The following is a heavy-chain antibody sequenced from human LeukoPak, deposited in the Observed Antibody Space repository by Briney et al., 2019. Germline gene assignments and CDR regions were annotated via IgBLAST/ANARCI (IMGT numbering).Heavy chain of an antibody. V-gene: IGHV4-61*02. CDR3: ARESRHPYPHAFDI. J-gene: IGHJ3*02. D-gene: IGHD2-2*01. Sequence: SQTLSLTCTVSGGSISSGSYYWSWIRQPAGKGLEWIGRIYTSGSTNYNPSLKSRVTISVDTSKNQFSLKLSSVTAADTAVYYCARESRHPYPHAFDIWGQGTMVTVSS. CDR1: GGSISSGSYY. CDR2: IYTSGST.